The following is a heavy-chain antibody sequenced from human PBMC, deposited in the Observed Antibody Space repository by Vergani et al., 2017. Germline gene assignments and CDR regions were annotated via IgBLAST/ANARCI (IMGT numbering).Heavy chain of an antibody. J-gene: IGHJ6*02. V-gene: IGHV3-30*02. CDR3: ANSVIAGNVGVAYFGLDV. D-gene: IGHD2/OR15-2a*01. Sequence: QVQILQSGGGVVQPGGSLRLSCTLSGFTLNTYGIHWVRQAPGKGLEWVSFIRYDGGSEYYGDSVKGRFTISRDKSQNTVNLQMNSLRTEDTAVYFCANSVIAGNVGVAYFGLDVWGQGTTVTVSS. CDR2: IRYDGGSE. CDR1: GFTLNTYG.